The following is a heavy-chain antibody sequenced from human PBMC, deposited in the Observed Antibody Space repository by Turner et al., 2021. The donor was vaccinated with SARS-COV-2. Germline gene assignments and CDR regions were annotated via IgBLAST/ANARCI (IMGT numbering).Heavy chain of an antibody. D-gene: IGHD3-3*01. J-gene: IGHJ3*02. CDR1: GGSISSSSYS. CDR3: AGPRVTIFGVGSPWAFDI. Sequence: QLQLEESGPGLLKPSETLSLTCTVSGGSISSSSYSWGWIRQPPGKGLEWIGSIYYSGSTYHNPSLKSRVTISVDTSKNQFSLKLSSVTAADTAVYYCAGPRVTIFGVGSPWAFDIWGQGTTVTVSS. V-gene: IGHV4-39*01. CDR2: IYYSGST.